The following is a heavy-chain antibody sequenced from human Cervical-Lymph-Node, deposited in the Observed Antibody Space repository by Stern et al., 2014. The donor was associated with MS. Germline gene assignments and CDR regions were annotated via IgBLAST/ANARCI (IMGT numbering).Heavy chain of an antibody. J-gene: IGHJ6*02. CDR1: GASITSYY. CDR2: IYYSGST. Sequence: VQLVESGPGLVKPSETLSLTCTVSGASITSYYWSWIRQPPGRGLEWIGNIYYSGSTNYNPSLKSRVTISVDASKNQFSLKLTSLTAADTAVYYCARAGLTYFYYYGMDVWGQGTTVTVSS. CDR3: ARAGLTYFYYYGMDV. V-gene: IGHV4-59*01.